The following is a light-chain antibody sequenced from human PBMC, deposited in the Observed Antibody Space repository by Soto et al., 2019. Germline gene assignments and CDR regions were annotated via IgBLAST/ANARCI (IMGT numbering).Light chain of an antibody. CDR3: CSYAGSYTYV. V-gene: IGLV2-11*01. Sequence: QSVLTQPRSVSGSPGQSVTISCTGTSSDVGDYNYVSWYQQHPGKAPKLMIYDVSQRPSGVPDRFSGSKSGNTDSLTISGPQSWDEADYYCCSYAGSYTYVFGTGTKVTVL. CDR1: SSDVGDYNY. J-gene: IGLJ1*01. CDR2: DVS.